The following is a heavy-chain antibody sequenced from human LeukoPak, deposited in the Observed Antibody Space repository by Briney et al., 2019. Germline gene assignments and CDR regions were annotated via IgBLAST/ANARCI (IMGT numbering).Heavy chain of an antibody. CDR1: GFTFSSYA. Sequence: GGSLRLSCAASGFTFSSYAMHWVRQAPGKGLEWVAVISYDGSNKYYADSVKGRFTISRDNSKNTLYLQMNSLRAEDTAEYYCARALVGATFGYFDYWGQGTLVTVSS. CDR2: ISYDGSNK. V-gene: IGHV3-30-3*01. CDR3: ARALVGATFGYFDY. J-gene: IGHJ4*02. D-gene: IGHD1-26*01.